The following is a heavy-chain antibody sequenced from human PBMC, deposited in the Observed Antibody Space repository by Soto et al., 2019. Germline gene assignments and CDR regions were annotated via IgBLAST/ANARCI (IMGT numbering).Heavy chain of an antibody. D-gene: IGHD2-15*01. Sequence: ESLKISFKGSGYSFTSYWIGWVRQMPGKGLEWMGIIYPGDSDTRYSPSFQGQVTISADKSISTAYLQWSSLKASDTAMYYCARRGYCSGGSCYEDYYGMDVWGQGTTVTVSS. CDR3: ARRGYCSGGSCYEDYYGMDV. CDR2: IYPGDSDT. CDR1: GYSFTSYW. J-gene: IGHJ6*02. V-gene: IGHV5-51*01.